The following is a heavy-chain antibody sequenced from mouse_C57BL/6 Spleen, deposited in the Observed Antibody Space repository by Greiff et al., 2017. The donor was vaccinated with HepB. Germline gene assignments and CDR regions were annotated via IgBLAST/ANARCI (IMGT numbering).Heavy chain of an antibody. CDR1: GYSITSGYY. Sequence: EVQLQESGPGLVKPSQSLSLTCSVTGYSITSGYYWNWIRQFPGNKLEWMGYISYDGSNNYNPSLKNRISITRDTSKNQFFLKLNSVTTEDTATYYCASYYGSSYGYAMDYWGQGTSVTVSS. D-gene: IGHD1-1*01. CDR2: ISYDGSN. V-gene: IGHV3-6*01. CDR3: ASYYGSSYGYAMDY. J-gene: IGHJ4*01.